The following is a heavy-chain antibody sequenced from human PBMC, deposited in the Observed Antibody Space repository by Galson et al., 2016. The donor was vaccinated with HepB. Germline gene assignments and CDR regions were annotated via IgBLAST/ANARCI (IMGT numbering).Heavy chain of an antibody. D-gene: IGHD3-3*01. CDR3: ASLGNYNFWMGYPNYYYYHAMDV. Sequence: ETLSLTCTVSGGSISSNFWSWIRQPPGKGLEWIGYIYYSGNTNYNPSLKNRVHMSVDTSKNQFPLTLSSVTAADTAVYYCASLGNYNFWMGYPNYYYYHAMDVWGQGTTVTVS. CDR2: IYYSGNT. V-gene: IGHV4-59*08. J-gene: IGHJ6*02. CDR1: GGSISSNF.